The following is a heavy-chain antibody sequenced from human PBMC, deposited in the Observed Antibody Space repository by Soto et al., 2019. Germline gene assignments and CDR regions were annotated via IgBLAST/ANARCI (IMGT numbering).Heavy chain of an antibody. CDR1: GFTFRSYA. J-gene: IGHJ6*02. D-gene: IGHD1-26*01. V-gene: IGHV3-30-3*01. CDR3: LKARAKELLGLYYYYGMDV. CDR2: ISYDGSNK. Sequence: QVQLVESGGGVVQPGRSLRLSCAASGFTFRSYAMHWVRQAPGKGLEWVAVISYDGSNKYYADSVKGRFTISRDNSKNTLYLPMNSLRAEDTAVYYCLKARAKELLGLYYYYGMDVCGQGTTVTVSS.